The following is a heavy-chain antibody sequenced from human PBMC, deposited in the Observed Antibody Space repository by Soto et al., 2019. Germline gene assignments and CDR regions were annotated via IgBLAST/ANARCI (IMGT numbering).Heavy chain of an antibody. V-gene: IGHV5-51*03. CDR1: GYSFTSYW. CDR3: ARRKITMVRGVQPQEGHDAFDI. CDR2: IYPGDSDT. J-gene: IGHJ3*02. D-gene: IGHD3-10*01. Sequence: EVQLVQSGAEVKKPGESLKISCKGSGYSFTSYWIGWVRQMPGKGLEWMGIIYPGDSDTKYSPSFQGQVTISADKSISTAYLQWSSLKASDTAMYYCARRKITMVRGVQPQEGHDAFDIWGQGTMVTVSS.